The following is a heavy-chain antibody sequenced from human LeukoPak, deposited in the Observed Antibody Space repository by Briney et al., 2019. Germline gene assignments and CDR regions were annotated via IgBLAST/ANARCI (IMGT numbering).Heavy chain of an antibody. CDR2: IIPILGIT. V-gene: IGHV1-69*04. J-gene: IGHJ3*02. Sequence: GASVKVSCKASGGTVSSYAISWVRQAPGQGLEWMGRIIPILGITNYAQKFQSRVTITADKSTSTAYMELSSLRFEDTAVYYCARDRYYYDSSGYHDASDMWGQGTMVTVSS. D-gene: IGHD3-22*01. CDR1: GGTVSSYA. CDR3: ARDRYYYDSSGYHDASDM.